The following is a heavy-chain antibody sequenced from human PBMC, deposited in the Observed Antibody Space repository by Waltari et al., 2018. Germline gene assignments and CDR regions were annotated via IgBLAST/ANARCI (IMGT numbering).Heavy chain of an antibody. CDR3: AKDWWNY. CDR2: IYSGGST. V-gene: IGHV3-23*03. D-gene: IGHD2-15*01. CDR1: GFTFSSYA. Sequence: EVQLLESGGGLVQPGGSLRLSCAASGFTFSSYAMSWVRQAPGKGLEWVSVIYSGGSTYYADSVKGRFTISRDNSKNTLYLQMNSLRAEDTAVYYCAKDWWNYWGQGTLVTVSS. J-gene: IGHJ4*02.